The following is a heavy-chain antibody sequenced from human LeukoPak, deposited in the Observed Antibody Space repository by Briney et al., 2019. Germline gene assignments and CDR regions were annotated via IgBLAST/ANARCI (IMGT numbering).Heavy chain of an antibody. CDR1: GYSFTSYW. Sequence: GESLEISCKGSGYSFTSYWIGWVRQMPGKGLEWMGIIYPGDSDTRYSPSFQGQVTISADKSISTAYLQWSSLKASDTAMYYCASRTPDYYGSGSYYKDAFDIWGQGTMVTVSS. CDR2: IYPGDSDT. J-gene: IGHJ3*02. CDR3: ASRTPDYYGSGSYYKDAFDI. D-gene: IGHD3-10*01. V-gene: IGHV5-51*01.